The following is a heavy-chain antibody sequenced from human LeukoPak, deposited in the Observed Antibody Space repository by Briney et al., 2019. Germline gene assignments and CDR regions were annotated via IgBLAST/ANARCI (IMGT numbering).Heavy chain of an antibody. Sequence: PSETLSLTCTVSGGSINNYYWSWIRQSPGKRLEWIGYIYYSGYTSYNPSLKSRVTISTDTSRNQFSLKLNSVTAADTAVYYCARHQPLISVAATGYFDLWGRGTLVTVSS. D-gene: IGHD6-19*01. V-gene: IGHV4-59*08. CDR1: GGSINNYY. CDR2: IYYSGYT. J-gene: IGHJ2*01. CDR3: ARHQPLISVAATGYFDL.